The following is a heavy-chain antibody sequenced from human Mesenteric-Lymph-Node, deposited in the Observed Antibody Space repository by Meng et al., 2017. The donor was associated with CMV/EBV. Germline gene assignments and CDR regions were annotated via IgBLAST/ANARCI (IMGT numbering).Heavy chain of an antibody. J-gene: IGHJ4*02. CDR1: GFSLSSYG. CDR3: AKDGVGGHFDY. Sequence: GESLKISCAASGFSLSSYGMIWVRQAPGKGLEWVTYADSVKGRFTISRDISKNTLFLQMNSLRPEDTAVYYCAKDGVGGHFDYWGQGTLVTVSS. D-gene: IGHD2-8*01. V-gene: IGHV3-30*02.